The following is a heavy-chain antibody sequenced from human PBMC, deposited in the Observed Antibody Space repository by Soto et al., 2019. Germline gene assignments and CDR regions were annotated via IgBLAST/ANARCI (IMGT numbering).Heavy chain of an antibody. Sequence: QVHLQESGPGLVRPTETLSLTCSVSGVSTSNHYWSWIRKPPGQGPQWIGCIYYRGTTNYNASLNRRVTISIDTPKNQFSLKLTSVTTADTAVYYCARGGGSPFHDHEFDYWGQGILVTVSS. V-gene: IGHV4-59*11. CDR3: ARGGGSPFHDHEFDY. J-gene: IGHJ4*02. CDR2: IYYRGTT. D-gene: IGHD6-19*01. CDR1: GVSTSNHY.